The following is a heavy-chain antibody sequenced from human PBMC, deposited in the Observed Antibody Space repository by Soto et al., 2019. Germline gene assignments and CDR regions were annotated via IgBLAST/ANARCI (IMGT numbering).Heavy chain of an antibody. CDR3: ATESNYYGSGRFGYYGMDV. D-gene: IGHD3-10*01. V-gene: IGHV3-9*01. Sequence: SLSLSCAASGFTFDDYAMHWVRQAPGKGLEWVSGISWNSGSIGYADSVRGRFTISRDNAKNSLYLQMNSLRAEDTALYYCATESNYYGSGRFGYYGMDVWGQGTTVTVSS. CDR2: ISWNSGSI. CDR1: GFTFDDYA. J-gene: IGHJ6*02.